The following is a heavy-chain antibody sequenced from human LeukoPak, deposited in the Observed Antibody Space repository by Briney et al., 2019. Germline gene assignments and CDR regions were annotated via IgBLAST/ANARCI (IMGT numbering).Heavy chain of an antibody. CDR1: GFTFNDYF. V-gene: IGHV3-11*04. D-gene: IGHD6-13*01. J-gene: IGHJ4*02. Sequence: PGGSLRLSCAASGFTFNDYFMSWIRQAPGKGLEWVSYISSSGSTIYYADSVKGRFTISRDNAKNSLYLQMNSLRADDTAVYHCARMFSSSWYGGNYFDYWGQGTLVTVSS. CDR3: ARMFSSSWYGGNYFDY. CDR2: ISSSGSTI.